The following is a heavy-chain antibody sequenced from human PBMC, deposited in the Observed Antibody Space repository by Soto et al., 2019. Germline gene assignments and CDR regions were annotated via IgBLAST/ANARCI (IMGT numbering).Heavy chain of an antibody. J-gene: IGHJ4*02. CDR2: ISWNSCII. Sequence: EVQLVESGGGLVQPGRSLRLSCAASGFTFDDYAMHWVRQAPGKGLDWVSGISWNSCIIGYSDSVKGRFTISRDNAKTSLYLQMNSLRAEDTALYYCARSLASDYGLDYWGQGTLVTVSS. V-gene: IGHV3-9*01. D-gene: IGHD4-17*01. CDR3: ARSLASDYGLDY. CDR1: GFTFDDYA.